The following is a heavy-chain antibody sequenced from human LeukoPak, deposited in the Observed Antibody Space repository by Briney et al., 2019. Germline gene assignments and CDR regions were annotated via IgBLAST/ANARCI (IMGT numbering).Heavy chain of an antibody. J-gene: IGHJ4*02. CDR3: ARVPSY. CDR2: MSHGGST. CDR1: GGSISSYY. V-gene: IGHV4-38-2*02. Sequence: KPSETLSLTCTVSGGSISSYYWGWIRQPPGKGLEWIGSMSHGGSTYYNPSLKSRVTMSMDTSKNQFSVKLTSVTAADTAVYYCARVPSYWGQGTLVTVSS.